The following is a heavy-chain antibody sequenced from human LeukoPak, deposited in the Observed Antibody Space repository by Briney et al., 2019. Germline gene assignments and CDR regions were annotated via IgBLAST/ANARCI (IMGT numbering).Heavy chain of an antibody. D-gene: IGHD6-13*01. CDR3: ARGIRGIAAAGTNYYYMDV. CDR1: GGSISSSSYY. J-gene: IGHJ6*03. CDR2: IYYSGST. Sequence: SETLSLTCTVSGGSISSSSYYWGWIRQPPGKGLEWIGSIYYSGSTNYKPSLRSRVTISVDTSKNQFSLKLSSVTAADTAVYYCARGIRGIAAAGTNYYYMDVWGKGTTVTVSS. V-gene: IGHV4-39*07.